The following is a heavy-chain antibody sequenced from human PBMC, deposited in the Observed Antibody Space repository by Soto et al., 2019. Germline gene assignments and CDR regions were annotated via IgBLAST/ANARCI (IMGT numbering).Heavy chain of an antibody. Sequence: QVQLVQSGAEVKKPGASVKVSCKASGYTFTSYDINWVRQATGQGLEWMGWMNPNSGNTGYAQKFQGRGTMTRNTSISTAYMELGSLRSEDTAVYYCARCPARMMITLGGVADGYFDYWAREPWSPSPQ. J-gene: IGHJ4*02. V-gene: IGHV1-8*01. D-gene: IGHD3-16*01. CDR2: MNPNSGNT. CDR3: ARCPARMMITLGGVADGYFDY. CDR1: GYTFTSYD.